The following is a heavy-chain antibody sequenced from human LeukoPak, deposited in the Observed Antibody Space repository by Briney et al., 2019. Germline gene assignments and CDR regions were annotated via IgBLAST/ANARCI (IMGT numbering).Heavy chain of an antibody. Sequence: GGSLRLSWAAYGFTFSSYGMHWVSQAPGKGLEWVAVISHEGSKKNYADSLKGRFTISRDSSKNTLYLQMNSLRAEDTAVYYCAKSYSSGWPTPFDYWGQGTLVTVSS. D-gene: IGHD6-19*01. CDR2: ISHEGSKK. V-gene: IGHV3-30*18. CDR3: AKSYSSGWPTPFDY. J-gene: IGHJ4*02. CDR1: GFTFSSYG.